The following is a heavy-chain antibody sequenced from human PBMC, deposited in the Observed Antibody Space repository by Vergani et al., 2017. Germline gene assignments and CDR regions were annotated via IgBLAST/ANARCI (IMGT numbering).Heavy chain of an antibody. CDR1: GFTFSGSA. J-gene: IGHJ6*04. D-gene: IGHD3-3*01. Sequence: EVQLVESGGGLVQPGGSLTLSCAASGFTFSGSAMHWVRQTSGKGLEWIGRISDKTYNYATAYAVSVKGRFIICREDSKKTAYLQMNRLTIGDTSVYYCYYGFWAGYKSGDVWGKGTTVTVSS. CDR3: YYGFWAGYKSGDV. V-gene: IGHV3-73*02. CDR2: ISDKTYNYAT.